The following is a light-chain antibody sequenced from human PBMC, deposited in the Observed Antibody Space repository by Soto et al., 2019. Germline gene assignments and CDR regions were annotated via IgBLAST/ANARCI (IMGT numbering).Light chain of an antibody. V-gene: IGKV1D-16*01. Sequence: DIQMTQSPSSLSASVGDRVTITCRASQDISSWLAWYQQKPEKAPKSLIYAASNLQSGVPSRFSGSGSGTEFTLTINSLQPEDFATYYCQHYKSYPLTFGGGTKVEIK. J-gene: IGKJ4*01. CDR1: QDISSW. CDR3: QHYKSYPLT. CDR2: AAS.